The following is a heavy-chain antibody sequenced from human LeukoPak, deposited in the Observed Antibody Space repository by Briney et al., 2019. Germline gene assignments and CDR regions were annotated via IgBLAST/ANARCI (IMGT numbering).Heavy chain of an antibody. Sequence: PGGSLRLSCAASGFTVSSNYMSWVRQAPGKGLEWVSVIYSGGSTYYADSVKGRFTISRDNSKNTLYLQMNSLRAEDTAVYYCASAYGDYYYYYMDVWGKGTTATVSS. CDR3: ASAYGDYYYYYMDV. D-gene: IGHD4-17*01. V-gene: IGHV3-53*01. J-gene: IGHJ6*03. CDR1: GFTVSSNY. CDR2: IYSGGST.